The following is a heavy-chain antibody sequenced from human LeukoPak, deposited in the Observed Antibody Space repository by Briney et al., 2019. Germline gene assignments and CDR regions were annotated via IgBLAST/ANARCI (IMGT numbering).Heavy chain of an antibody. V-gene: IGHV3-21*01. D-gene: IGHD2-2*01. J-gene: IGHJ6*04. CDR1: GFAFSAYR. CDR3: ARDSKLYCSSTSCYMDV. Sequence: PGGSLRLSCEASGFAFSAYRMNWVRQAPGKGLEGVSSISSSSTYIYYVDSVQGRFTISRDNAKNSLYLQINSLRAEDTAVYYCARDSKLYCSSTSCYMDVWGKGTTVTVSS. CDR2: ISSSSTYI.